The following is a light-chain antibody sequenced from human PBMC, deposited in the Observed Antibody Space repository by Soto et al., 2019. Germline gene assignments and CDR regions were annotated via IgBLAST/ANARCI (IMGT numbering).Light chain of an antibody. CDR1: QGISSY. CDR2: AAS. CDR3: QQYYSFPWT. Sequence: ALRLTQSPSSFSASPGDRVTITCRASQGISSYLAWYQQKPGKAPELLIYAASTLQSGVPSRFSGSGSGTDFTLTISCLQSEDFATYYCQQYYSFPWTFGQGTKVDIK. J-gene: IGKJ1*01. V-gene: IGKV1-8*01.